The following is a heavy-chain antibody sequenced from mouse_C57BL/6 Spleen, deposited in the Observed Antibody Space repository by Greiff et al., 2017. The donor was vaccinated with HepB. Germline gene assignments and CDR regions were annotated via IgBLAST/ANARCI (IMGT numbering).Heavy chain of an antibody. J-gene: IGHJ3*01. Sequence: EVKLVESGGGLVKPGGSLKLSCAASGFTFSSYAMSWVRQTPEKRLEWVATISDGGSYTYYPDNVKGRFTISRDNAKNNLYLQMSHLKSEDTAMYYCARDAYYYGSSYDWFAYWGQGTLVTVSA. CDR1: GFTFSSYA. V-gene: IGHV5-4*03. CDR2: ISDGGSYT. CDR3: ARDAYYYGSSYDWFAY. D-gene: IGHD1-1*01.